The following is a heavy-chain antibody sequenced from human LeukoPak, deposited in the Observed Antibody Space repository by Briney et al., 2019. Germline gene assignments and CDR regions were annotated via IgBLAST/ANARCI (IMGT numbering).Heavy chain of an antibody. J-gene: IGHJ4*02. D-gene: IGHD2-15*01. CDR3: ARLFSCSGGSCQDY. CDR1: GYSFSSYY. CDR2: IDPSDSYT. Sequence: GESLKISCQAFGYSFSSYYIGWVRQMPGKGLEWMGRIDPSDSYTNYSPSFQGHVTISADKSISTAYLQWSSLKASDTAMYYCARLFSCSGGSCQDYWGQGTLVTVSS. V-gene: IGHV5-10-1*01.